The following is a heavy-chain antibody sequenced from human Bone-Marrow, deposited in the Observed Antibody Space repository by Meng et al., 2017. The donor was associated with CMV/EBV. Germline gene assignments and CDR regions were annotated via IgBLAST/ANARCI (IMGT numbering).Heavy chain of an antibody. D-gene: IGHD2-21*02. Sequence: KVSCKGSGYSFTNYWIGWVRQMPGKGLEWMGIIYPGDSDTRYSPSFQGQVTISADKSISTAYLQWSSLKASDTAMYYCARRAGGDSRSLDYWGQGTLVTVSS. V-gene: IGHV5-51*01. J-gene: IGHJ4*02. CDR1: GYSFTNYW. CDR2: IYPGDSDT. CDR3: ARRAGGDSRSLDY.